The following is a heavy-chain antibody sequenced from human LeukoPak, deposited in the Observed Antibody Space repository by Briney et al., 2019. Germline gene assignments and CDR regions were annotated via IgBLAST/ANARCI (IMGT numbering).Heavy chain of an antibody. V-gene: IGHV3-7*03. J-gene: IGHJ4*02. CDR3: ARSLPYGTTWYGRSDF. CDR1: GFPFNAYW. D-gene: IGHD6-13*01. Sequence: GGSLRLSCAASGFPFNAYWMTWVRQAPGKGLEWVANIRQDGDTKYYVDSVKGRFTISRDNAMNSLYLQMNSLRAEDTAIYYCARSLPYGTTWYGRSDFWGQGTLVTVSS. CDR2: IRQDGDTK.